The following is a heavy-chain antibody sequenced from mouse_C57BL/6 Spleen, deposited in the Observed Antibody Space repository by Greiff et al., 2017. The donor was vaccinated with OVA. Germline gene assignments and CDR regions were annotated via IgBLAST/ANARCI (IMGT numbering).Heavy chain of an antibody. J-gene: IGHJ4*01. D-gene: IGHD1-3*01. CDR2: IYPGDGDT. CDR1: GYAFSSSW. CDR3: ARGDNYYAMDY. V-gene: IGHV1-82*01. Sequence: QVQLQQSGPELVKPGASVKISCKASGYAFSSSWMNWVKQRPGKGLEWIGRIYPGDGDTNYNGKFKGKATLTADKSSSTAYMPLSSLTSEDSAVYFCARGDNYYAMDYWGQGTSVTVSS.